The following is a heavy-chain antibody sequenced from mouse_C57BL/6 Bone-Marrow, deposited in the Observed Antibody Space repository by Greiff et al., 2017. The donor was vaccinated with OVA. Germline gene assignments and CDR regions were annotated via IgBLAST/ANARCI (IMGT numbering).Heavy chain of an antibody. J-gene: IGHJ2*01. CDR2: IWSGGST. CDR1: CFSLTSYG. CDR3: ATLYYGSPLDY. V-gene: IGHV2-2*01. Sequence: QVQLKQSGPGLVQPSPSMFIHSTFPCFSLTSYGVHWVRQSPGKGLEWLGVIWSGGSTDYNAAFISRLSISKDNSKSQVFFKMNSLQADDTAIYYCATLYYGSPLDYWGQGTTLTVSS. D-gene: IGHD1-1*01.